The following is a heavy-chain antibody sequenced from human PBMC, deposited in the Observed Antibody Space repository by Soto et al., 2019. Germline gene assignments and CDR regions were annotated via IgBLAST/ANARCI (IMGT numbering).Heavy chain of an antibody. J-gene: IGHJ6*02. V-gene: IGHV1-69*13. CDR1: GGTFSGYA. D-gene: IGHD5-12*01. CDR3: ERGGIVANYYYGMDV. Sequence: SVKVSGKASGGTFSGYAISWVRQAPGQGLEWMGGIIPIFGTANYAQKFQGRVTITAEESTSTAYMELSSLRSEDTAVYYCERGGIVANYYYGMDVWGQGTTVTVSS. CDR2: IIPIFGTA.